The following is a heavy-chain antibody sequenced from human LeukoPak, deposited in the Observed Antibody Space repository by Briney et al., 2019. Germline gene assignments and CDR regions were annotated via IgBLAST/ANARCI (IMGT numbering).Heavy chain of an antibody. CDR1: GFTFSSYA. J-gene: IGHJ4*02. Sequence: PGGSLRLSCAASGFTFSSYAMSWVRQAPGKGLEWVSAISGSGGSTYYADSVKGRFTISRDNSKNTLYLQMNSLRAEDTAVYYCAKAQKRTSGYPQNFDYWGQGTLVTVSS. CDR3: AKAQKRTSGYPQNFDY. CDR2: ISGSGGST. D-gene: IGHD3-22*01. V-gene: IGHV3-23*01.